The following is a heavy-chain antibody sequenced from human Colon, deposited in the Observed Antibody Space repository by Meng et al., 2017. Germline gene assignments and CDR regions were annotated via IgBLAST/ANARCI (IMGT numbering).Heavy chain of an antibody. Sequence: QVQLQQWGAGLLKPSETLSLTCAVYGGSFSGYYWSWIRQPPGKGLEWIGEINHSGSTNYNPSLKSRVTISVDTSKNQSSLKLSSVTAADTAVYYCARERLSSGWYGGRWFDPWGQGTLVTVSS. CDR3: ARERLSSGWYGGRWFDP. V-gene: IGHV4-34*01. D-gene: IGHD6-19*01. J-gene: IGHJ5*02. CDR2: INHSGST. CDR1: GGSFSGYY.